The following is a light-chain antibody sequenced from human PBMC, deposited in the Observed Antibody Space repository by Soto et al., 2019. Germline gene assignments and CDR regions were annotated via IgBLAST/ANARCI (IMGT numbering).Light chain of an antibody. CDR1: QSVSSNY. Sequence: EIVLTQSPGTLSLSPGERATLSCRASQSVSSNYLAWYQQKPGQAPRLLISGASSRATGIPDRFSGSGSGTDFALTIRRLEPEDSAVFYCQQYGTSQWTFGQGTKVEIK. J-gene: IGKJ1*01. V-gene: IGKV3-20*01. CDR2: GAS. CDR3: QQYGTSQWT.